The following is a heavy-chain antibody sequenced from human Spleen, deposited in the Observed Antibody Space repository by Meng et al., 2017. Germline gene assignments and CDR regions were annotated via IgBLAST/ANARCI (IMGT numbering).Heavy chain of an antibody. CDR1: GYNFPDYY. CDR2: IDPKNGDT. J-gene: IGHJ4*02. CDR3: ARDEDISAAGKLFGDY. V-gene: IGHV1-2*06. Sequence: QGRRVQSGGGGKKPGASVKVSCKPSGYNFPDYYIHWVRQAPGQGLEWMGRIDPKNGDTHYAQKFQGRVTMTGDTSISTAYMDLSGLRSDDTAVYYCARDEDISAAGKLFGDYWGQGTLVTVSS. D-gene: IGHD6-13*01.